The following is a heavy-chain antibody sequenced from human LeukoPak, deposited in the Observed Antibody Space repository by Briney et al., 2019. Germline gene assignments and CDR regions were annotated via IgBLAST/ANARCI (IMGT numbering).Heavy chain of an antibody. Sequence: GGSLRLSCVASGFTFSSYSMNWVRQAPGKGLEWVANIKQDGSEKYYVDSVKGRFTISRDNAKNSLYLQMNSLRAEDTAVYYCARDGYINAGGNSFFDYWGQGTLVTVSS. D-gene: IGHD4-23*01. V-gene: IGHV3-7*01. CDR1: GFTFSSYS. CDR3: ARDGYINAGGNSFFDY. J-gene: IGHJ4*02. CDR2: IKQDGSEK.